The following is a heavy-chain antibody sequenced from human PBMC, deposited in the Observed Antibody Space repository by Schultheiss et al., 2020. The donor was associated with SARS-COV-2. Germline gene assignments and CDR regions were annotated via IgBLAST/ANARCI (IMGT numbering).Heavy chain of an antibody. J-gene: IGHJ4*02. V-gene: IGHV3-11*04. CDR2: ISSSGSTI. CDR3: ARDQRWVSYFDY. Sequence: GGSLRLSCAASGFTVSINYMSWVRQAPGKGLEWVSYISSSGSTIYYADSVKGRFTISRDNAKNSLYLQMNSLRAEDTAVYYCARDQRWVSYFDYWGQGTLVTVSS. CDR1: GFTVSINY. D-gene: IGHD4-23*01.